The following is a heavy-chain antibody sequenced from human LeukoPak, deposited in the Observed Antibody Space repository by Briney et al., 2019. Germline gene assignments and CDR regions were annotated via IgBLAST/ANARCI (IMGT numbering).Heavy chain of an antibody. J-gene: IGHJ4*02. D-gene: IGHD3-22*01. Sequence: PSETLSLTCTVSGGSITGFYWSWIRQPPGKGLEWIGYIHYSGSTNYNPSLKSRVTISVDASKNQFSLTLSSVTAADTAVYYCARHRDSHGQGFEYWGQGTLVTVSS. CDR1: GGSITGFY. V-gene: IGHV4-59*08. CDR2: IHYSGST. CDR3: ARHRDSHGQGFEY.